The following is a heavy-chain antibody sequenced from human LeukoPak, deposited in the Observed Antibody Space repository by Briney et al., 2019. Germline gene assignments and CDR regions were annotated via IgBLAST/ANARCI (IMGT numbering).Heavy chain of an antibody. CDR1: GGSISSSSYY. D-gene: IGHD5-24*01. CDR3: ARHSIRTSYWYFDL. V-gene: IGHV4-39*01. Sequence: PSETLSLTCTVSGGSISSSSYYWGWIRQPPGKGLEWIGSIYYSGSTYYNPSLKSRVTISVDTYKNQFSLKLSSVTAADTAVYYCARHSIRTSYWYFDLWGRGTLVTVSS. J-gene: IGHJ2*01. CDR2: IYYSGST.